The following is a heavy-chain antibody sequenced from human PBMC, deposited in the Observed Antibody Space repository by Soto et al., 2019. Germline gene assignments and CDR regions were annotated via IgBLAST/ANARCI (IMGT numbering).Heavy chain of an antibody. V-gene: IGHV3-66*01. CDR2: IYSGGST. CDR1: GFTVSSNY. CDR3: AREGVAAAAGRSPPYYYYGMDV. Sequence: EVQLVESGGGLVQPGGSLRLSCAASGFTVSSNYMSWVRQAPGKGLEWVSVIYSGGSTYYADSVKGRFTISRANSKNTLYLQMNSLRAEDTAVYYCAREGVAAAAGRSPPYYYYGMDVWGQGTTVTVSS. D-gene: IGHD6-13*01. J-gene: IGHJ6*02.